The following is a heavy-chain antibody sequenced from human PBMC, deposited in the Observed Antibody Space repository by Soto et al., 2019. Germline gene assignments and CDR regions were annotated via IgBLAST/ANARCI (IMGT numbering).Heavy chain of an antibody. CDR3: ASLSITMVRGVIVTAWFDP. CDR1: GGSISSGDYY. D-gene: IGHD3-10*01. CDR2: IYYSGST. Sequence: SETLSLTCTVSGGSISSGDYYWSWIRQPPGKGLEWIGYIYYSGSTYYNPSLKSRVTISVDTSKNQFSLKLSSVTAADTAVYYCASLSITMVRGVIVTAWFDPWGQGTLVTVSS. V-gene: IGHV4-30-4*01. J-gene: IGHJ5*02.